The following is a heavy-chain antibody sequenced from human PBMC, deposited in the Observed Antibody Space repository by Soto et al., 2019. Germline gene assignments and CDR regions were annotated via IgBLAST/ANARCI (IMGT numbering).Heavy chain of an antibody. CDR3: TRVGGSVSGMDV. V-gene: IGHV3-7*02. J-gene: IGHJ6*02. D-gene: IGHD1-26*01. CDR1: GFTFSGPW. Sequence: GGSLRRSCAASGFTFSGPWMNWVRQAPGKGLEWVANIKEDGTEKYYVDSVRGRFIISRDNAKNSLFLQMNSLRAEDTAVYYCTRVGGSVSGMDVWGQRTTVTVSS. CDR2: IKEDGTEK.